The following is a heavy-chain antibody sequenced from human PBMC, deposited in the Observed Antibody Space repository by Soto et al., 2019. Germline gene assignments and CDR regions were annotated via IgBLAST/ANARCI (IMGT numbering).Heavy chain of an antibody. CDR2: IYYSGST. D-gene: IGHD4-17*01. CDR1: GGSISSYY. J-gene: IGHJ4*02. Sequence: SETLSLTCTVSGGSISSYYWSWIRQPPGKGLEWIGYIYYSGSTNYNPSLKSRVTISVDTSKNQFSLKLSSVTAADTAVYYCARAPDYGDYVVYFDYWGQGTLVTVSS. CDR3: ARAPDYGDYVVYFDY. V-gene: IGHV4-59*01.